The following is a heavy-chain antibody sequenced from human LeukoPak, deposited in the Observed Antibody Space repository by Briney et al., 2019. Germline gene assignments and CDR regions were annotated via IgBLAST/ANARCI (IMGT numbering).Heavy chain of an antibody. CDR3: VRESRSGTSY. Sequence: GGSLRLSCAASGFTFSSFWMSWVRQAPGKRLEWVANIKQDGSEKYYVDPVKGRFTISRDNAKNSLYLQTNSLRAEDMAVFFCVRESRSGTSYWGRGTLVTVSS. CDR2: IKQDGSEK. CDR1: GFTFSSFW. V-gene: IGHV3-7*01. D-gene: IGHD3-10*01. J-gene: IGHJ4*02.